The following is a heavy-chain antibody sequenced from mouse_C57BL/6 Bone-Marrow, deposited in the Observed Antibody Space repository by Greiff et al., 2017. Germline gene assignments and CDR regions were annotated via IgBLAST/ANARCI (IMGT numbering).Heavy chain of an antibody. D-gene: IGHD2-2*01. CDR2: INPNTGGT. CDR3: ARPSSTRVTTYYLDD. Sequence: EVQLQQSGPELVKPGASVKISCKASGYTFTDYYMTWVKPTHGKSLEWIGDINPNTGGTSYPQQFKGKVTLTVDNASSTAYMELRSLTSEDSAVYYCARPSSTRVTTYYLDDWGKGTTLTVSS. V-gene: IGHV1-26*01. CDR1: GYTFTDYY. J-gene: IGHJ2*01.